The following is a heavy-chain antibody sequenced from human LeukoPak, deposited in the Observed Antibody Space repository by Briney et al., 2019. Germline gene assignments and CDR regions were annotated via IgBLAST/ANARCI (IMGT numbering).Heavy chain of an antibody. Sequence: SETLSLTCTVSGGSMSPYHWGWIRQPPGKGLEWTGYIYYSGSTNYNPSLKSRVTISVDTSRNQFPLKLSSVTAADTAIYYCARAVSGRFDYWGQGTLVTVSS. D-gene: IGHD6-19*01. CDR3: ARAVSGRFDY. J-gene: IGHJ4*02. CDR1: GGSMSPYH. V-gene: IGHV4-59*08. CDR2: IYYSGST.